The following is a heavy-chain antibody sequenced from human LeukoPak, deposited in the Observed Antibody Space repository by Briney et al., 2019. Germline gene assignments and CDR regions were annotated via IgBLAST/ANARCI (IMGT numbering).Heavy chain of an antibody. Sequence: SGTLSLTCTVSGVSISSYYWSWIRQPPGKGLEWIADIYYSGSTNYNPSLKSRVTISLDTSKNQFSLKLRSLTAAETAVYYCARALRTFDYTIYYYGMDVWGQGTTVTVSS. CDR3: ARALRTFDYTIYYYGMDV. CDR1: GVSISSYY. J-gene: IGHJ6*02. D-gene: IGHD4-11*01. CDR2: IYYSGST. V-gene: IGHV4-59*01.